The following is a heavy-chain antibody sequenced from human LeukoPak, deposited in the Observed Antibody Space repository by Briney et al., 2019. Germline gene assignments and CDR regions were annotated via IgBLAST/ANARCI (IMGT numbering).Heavy chain of an antibody. CDR1: GFTFSSYG. D-gene: IGHD2-2*01. V-gene: IGHV3-21*01. CDR3: AREKGSTTEIFDY. Sequence: GGSLRLSCAASGFTFSSYGINWVRQAPGKGLEWVSSISSSSSYIYYADSVKGRFTISRDNAKNSLYLQMNSLRAEDTAVYYCAREKGSTTEIFDYWGQGTLVTVSS. CDR2: ISSSSSYI. J-gene: IGHJ4*02.